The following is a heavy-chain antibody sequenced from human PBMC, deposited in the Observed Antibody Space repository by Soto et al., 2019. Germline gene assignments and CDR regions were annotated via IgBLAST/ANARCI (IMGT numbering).Heavy chain of an antibody. V-gene: IGHV3-33*01. J-gene: IGHJ5*02. CDR1: WFTFSSHG. Sequence: PGGSLRLPFAASWFTFSSHGMHWVRPAPGKGLEWVAVIWYDGSNKYYADSVKGRFTISRDNSKNTLYLQMNSLRAEDTAVYYCARDRDDIVAANNWFDPWGQGTLVTVSS. D-gene: IGHD5-12*01. CDR2: IWYDGSNK. CDR3: ARDRDDIVAANNWFDP.